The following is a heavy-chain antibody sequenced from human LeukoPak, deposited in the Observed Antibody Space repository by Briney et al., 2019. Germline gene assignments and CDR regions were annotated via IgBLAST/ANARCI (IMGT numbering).Heavy chain of an antibody. CDR1: GFTFSSYA. D-gene: IGHD2-2*01. J-gene: IGHJ4*02. CDR3: TRDASDIVAVPAAVGPFDL. CDR2: ISGNGVST. V-gene: IGHV3-64*01. Sequence: GGSLRLSCAASGFTFSSYAMYWVRRTPGKGLEYVSVISGNGVSTHYATSVKGRFTISRDNSKNMLYLQMGSLRAEGMAVYYCTRDASDIVAVPAAVGPFDLWGQGTLVTVSS.